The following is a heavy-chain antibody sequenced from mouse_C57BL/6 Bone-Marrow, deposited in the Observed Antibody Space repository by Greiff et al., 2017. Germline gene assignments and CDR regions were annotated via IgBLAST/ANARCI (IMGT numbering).Heavy chain of an antibody. J-gene: IGHJ3*01. D-gene: IGHD2-1*01. V-gene: IGHV1-74*01. CDR3: ALYYGNYVGVWCAY. CDR2: IHPSDSDT. Sequence: LVKPGASVKVSCKASGYTFTSYWMHWVKQRPGQGLEWIGRIHPSDSDTNYNQKFKGKATLTVDKSSSTAYMQLSSLTSEDSAVYYCALYYGNYVGVWCAYWGQGTLVTVSA. CDR1: GYTFTSYW.